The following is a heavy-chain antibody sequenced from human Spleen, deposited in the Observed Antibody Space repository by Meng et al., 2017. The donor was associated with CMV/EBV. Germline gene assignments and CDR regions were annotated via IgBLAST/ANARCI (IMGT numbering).Heavy chain of an antibody. J-gene: IGHJ4*02. Sequence: ASGFTFSDAGLHWVPQPSGRGLEWIGRIRNRANSHATAYVASVKGRFTISRDDSKNTMYLHMNSLKTDDTAVYYCSRGDSNGPLYWGPGTLVTVSS. CDR3: SRGDSNGPLY. D-gene: IGHD3-22*01. CDR1: GFTFSDAG. CDR2: IRNRANSHAT. V-gene: IGHV3-73*01.